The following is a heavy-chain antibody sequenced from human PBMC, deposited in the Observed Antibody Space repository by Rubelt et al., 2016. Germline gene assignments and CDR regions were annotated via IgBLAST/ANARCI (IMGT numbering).Heavy chain of an antibody. CDR2: ISYDGSNE. CDR3: ARGGEFCSSTSCYEWDY. V-gene: IGHV3-30*04. Sequence: LEWVTVISYDGSNEYYADSVKGRFTISRDNAKNSVSLQMNSLRAEDTAVYYCARGGEFCSSTSCYEWDYWGPGTLVTVSS. J-gene: IGHJ4*02. D-gene: IGHD2-2*01.